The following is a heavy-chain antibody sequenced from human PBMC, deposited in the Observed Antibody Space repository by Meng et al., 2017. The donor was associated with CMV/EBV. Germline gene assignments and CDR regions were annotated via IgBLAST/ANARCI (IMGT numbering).Heavy chain of an antibody. CDR3: ASNSITIFGVVTNTNYYYYGMDV. CDR1: GGTFSSYA. CDR2: IIPIFGTA. V-gene: IGHV1-69*06. Sequence: SVKVSCKASGGTFSSYAISWVRQAPGQGLEWMGGIIPIFGTANYAQKFQGRVTITADKSTSTAYMELSSLRSEDTAVYYCASNSITIFGVVTNTNYYYYGMDVWGQGTTVTVSS. D-gene: IGHD3-3*01. J-gene: IGHJ6*02.